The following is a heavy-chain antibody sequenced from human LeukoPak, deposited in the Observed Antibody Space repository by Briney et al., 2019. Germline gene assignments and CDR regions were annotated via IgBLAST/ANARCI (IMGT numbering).Heavy chain of an antibody. CDR3: ARDRESSSSWLLDY. V-gene: IGHV3-7*01. CDR2: IKPDGSEK. J-gene: IGHJ4*02. D-gene: IGHD6-13*01. Sequence: GGSLRLSCAASGFTFSSYWMSWVRQAPGKGLEWVANIKPDGSEKYYVDSVKGRFTISRDNAKNSLYLQMNSLRAEDTAVCYCARDRESSSSWLLDYWGQGTLVTVSS. CDR1: GFTFSSYW.